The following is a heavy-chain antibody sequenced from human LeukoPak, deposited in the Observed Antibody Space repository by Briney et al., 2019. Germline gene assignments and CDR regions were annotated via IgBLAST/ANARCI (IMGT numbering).Heavy chain of an antibody. V-gene: IGHV3-23*01. D-gene: IGHD3-10*02. CDR2: IIGSGGST. CDR1: GFTFSDYY. J-gene: IGHJ4*02. CDR3: ATMFWAQAASGSDY. Sequence: PGGSLRLSCAASGFTFSDYYMSWIRQAPGKGLEWVSTIIGSGGSTYDADSVKGRFTISRDNSKNTLYLQMNRLRAEDTAVYYCATMFWAQAASGSDYWGQGTLVTVSS.